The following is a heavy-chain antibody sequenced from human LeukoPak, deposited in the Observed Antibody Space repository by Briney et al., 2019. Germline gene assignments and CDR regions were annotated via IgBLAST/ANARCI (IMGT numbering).Heavy chain of an antibody. V-gene: IGHV4-61*01. CDR3: ARVRGNIVVVPAAGDYYYYGMDV. J-gene: IGHJ6*02. Sequence: PSETLSLTCTVSGGSISSSSYYWSWIRQPPGKGLEWIGYIYYSGSTNYNPSLKSRVTISVDTSKNQFSLKLSSVTAADTAVYYCARVRGNIVVVPAAGDYYYYGMDVWGQGTTVTVSS. CDR2: IYYSGST. D-gene: IGHD2-2*01. CDR1: GGSISSSSYY.